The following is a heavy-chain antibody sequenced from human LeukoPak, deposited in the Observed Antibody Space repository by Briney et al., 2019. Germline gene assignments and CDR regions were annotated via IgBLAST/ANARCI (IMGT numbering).Heavy chain of an antibody. Sequence: ASVKVSCKASGYTFTSYGISWVRQAPGQGLEWMGYMNPNSGNTGYAQKFQGRVTITKNTSISTAYMELSSLRSEDTAVYYCAREGFGYWGQGTLVTVSS. CDR3: AREGFGY. J-gene: IGHJ4*02. CDR1: GYTFTSYG. V-gene: IGHV1-8*03. CDR2: MNPNSGNT.